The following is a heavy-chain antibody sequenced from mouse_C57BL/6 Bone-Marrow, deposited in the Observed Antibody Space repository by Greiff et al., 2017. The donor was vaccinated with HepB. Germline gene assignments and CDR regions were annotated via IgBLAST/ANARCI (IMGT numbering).Heavy chain of an antibody. CDR3: TRDNWDGAY. V-gene: IGHV5-9-1*02. CDR2: ISSGGDYI. Sequence: DVKLQESGEGLVKPGGSLKLSCAASGFTFSSYAMSWVRQTPEKRLEWVAYISSGGDYIYYADTVKGRFTISRDNARNTLYLQMSSLKSEDTAMYYCTRDNWDGAYWGQGTLVTVSA. CDR1: GFTFSSYA. J-gene: IGHJ3*01. D-gene: IGHD4-1*01.